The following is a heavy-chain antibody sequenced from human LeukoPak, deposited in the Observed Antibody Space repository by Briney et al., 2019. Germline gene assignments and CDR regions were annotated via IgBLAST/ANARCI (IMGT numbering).Heavy chain of an antibody. CDR2: ISYDGSNK. CDR3: AREDEKKLPGSPDSHYYYYMDV. V-gene: IGHV3-30*04. Sequence: GGSLRLSCAASGFTFSSYAMHWVRQAPGKGLEWVAVISYDGSNKYYADSVKGRFTISRDNSKNTLYLRMNSLRAEDTAVYYCAREDEKKLPGSPDSHYYYYMDVWGKGTTVTVSS. CDR1: GFTFSSYA. D-gene: IGHD4-23*01. J-gene: IGHJ6*03.